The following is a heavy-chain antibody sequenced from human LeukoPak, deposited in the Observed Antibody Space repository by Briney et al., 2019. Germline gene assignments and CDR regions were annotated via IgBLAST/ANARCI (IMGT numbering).Heavy chain of an antibody. CDR3: ANYPSAGEWELHTYYFDY. J-gene: IGHJ4*02. V-gene: IGHV3-23*01. D-gene: IGHD1-26*01. CDR1: GFTFSSYA. CDR2: ISGSGGST. Sequence: PGGSLRLSCTASGFTFSSYAMSWVRQAPGKGLEWVSAISGSGGSTYYADSVKGRFTISRDNSKNTLYLQMNSLRAEDTAVYYCANYPSAGEWELHTYYFDYWGQGTLVTVSS.